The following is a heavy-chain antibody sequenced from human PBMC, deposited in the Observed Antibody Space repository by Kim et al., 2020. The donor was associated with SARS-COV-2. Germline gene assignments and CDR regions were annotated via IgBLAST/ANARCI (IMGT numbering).Heavy chain of an antibody. V-gene: IGHV3-11*03. CDR3: AVQYSSGWYPYFDY. D-gene: IGHD6-19*01. J-gene: IGHJ4*02. Sequence: GGSLRLSCAASGFTFSDYYMSWIRQAPGKGLEWVSYISSSSSYTNYADSVKGRFTISRDNAKNSLYLQMNSLRAEDTAVYYCAVQYSSGWYPYFDYWGQGTLVTVSS. CDR1: GFTFSDYY. CDR2: ISSSSSYT.